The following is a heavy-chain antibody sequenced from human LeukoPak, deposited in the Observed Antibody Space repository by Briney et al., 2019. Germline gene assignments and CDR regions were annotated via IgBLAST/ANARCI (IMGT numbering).Heavy chain of an antibody. Sequence: SETLSLTCTVSGGSISSYYWSWIRQPPGKGLEWIGYIYTSGSTNYNPSLKSRVTISVDTSKNQFSLKLSSVTAADTAVYYCARHEFQLEPYQPGGIDSWGPGTLVTASS. CDR2: IYTSGST. D-gene: IGHD1-1*01. V-gene: IGHV4-4*09. J-gene: IGHJ4*02. CDR3: ARHEFQLEPYQPGGIDS. CDR1: GGSISSYY.